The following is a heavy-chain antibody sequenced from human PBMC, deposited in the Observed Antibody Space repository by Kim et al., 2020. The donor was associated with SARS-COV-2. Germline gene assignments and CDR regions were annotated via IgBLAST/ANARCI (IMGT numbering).Heavy chain of an antibody. Sequence: GGSLRLSCAASGFTFSSYSMNWVRQAPGKGLEWVSSISSSSSYIYYADSVKGRFTISRDNAKNSLYLQMNSLRAEDTAVYYCARVGVSYDSSRFGIAKYSDYWGQGTLVTVSS. CDR1: GFTFSSYS. CDR2: ISSSSSYI. J-gene: IGHJ4*02. CDR3: ARVGVSYDSSRFGIAKYSDY. D-gene: IGHD3-3*01. V-gene: IGHV3-21*01.